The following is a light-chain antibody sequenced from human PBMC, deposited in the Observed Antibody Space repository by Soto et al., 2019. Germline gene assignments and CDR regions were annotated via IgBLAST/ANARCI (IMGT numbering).Light chain of an antibody. CDR3: QQYNEWPPFT. Sequence: IIMTNSPSALSVSPGEGATLSCRASQSVRSNLAWYQQKPGQAPRLVIYAASTRATGIPDRFSGSVSGTEFTLTISSLQSEDFAVYYCQQYNEWPPFTFCQGTRLEIK. CDR2: AAS. V-gene: IGKV3-15*01. CDR1: QSVRSN. J-gene: IGKJ5*01.